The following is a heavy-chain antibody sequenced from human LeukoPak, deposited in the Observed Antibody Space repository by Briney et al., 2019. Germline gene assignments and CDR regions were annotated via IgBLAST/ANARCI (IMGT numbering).Heavy chain of an antibody. CDR2: ISGSGGST. CDR3: ANGVVPAATYYHGMDV. J-gene: IGHJ6*02. D-gene: IGHD2-2*01. CDR1: GFTFSSYA. V-gene: IGHV3-23*01. Sequence: GGSLRLSCAASGFTFSSYAMSWVRQAPGKGLEWVSAISGSGGSTYYADSVKGRFTISRDNSKNTLYLQMNSLRAEDAAVYYCANGVVPAATYYHGMDVWGQGTTVTVSS.